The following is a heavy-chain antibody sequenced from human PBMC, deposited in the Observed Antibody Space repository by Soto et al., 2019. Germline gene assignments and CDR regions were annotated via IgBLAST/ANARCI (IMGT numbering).Heavy chain of an antibody. Sequence: ESGGDLAQPGGSLRLICAASGFTFSNYAMTWVRQSPGKGLEWVSTITSAGSTFYGDTVKGRFTISRDNSKSTLYLQMNSLGAEDTVVYYCAKTDKFHSQSSGWANRFDSWGQGTLVTVSS. CDR1: GFTFSNYA. D-gene: IGHD6-19*01. CDR2: ITSAGST. V-gene: IGHV3-23*01. CDR3: AKTDKFHSQSSGWANRFDS. J-gene: IGHJ4*02.